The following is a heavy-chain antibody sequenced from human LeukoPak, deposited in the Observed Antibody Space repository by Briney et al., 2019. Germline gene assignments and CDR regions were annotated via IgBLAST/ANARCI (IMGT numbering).Heavy chain of an antibody. CDR1: GGSISSYY. D-gene: IGHD2-2*01. V-gene: IGHV4-4*07. J-gene: IGHJ5*02. CDR2: IYTSGST. CDR3: AGDHLEWWDIVVVPAARRYNWFDP. Sequence: SETLSLTCTVSGGSISSYYWSWIRQPAGKGLEWIGRIYTSGSTNYNPSLKSRVNMSVDTSENQFSLKLSSVTAADTAVYYCAGDHLEWWDIVVVPAARRYNWFDPWGQGTLVTVSS.